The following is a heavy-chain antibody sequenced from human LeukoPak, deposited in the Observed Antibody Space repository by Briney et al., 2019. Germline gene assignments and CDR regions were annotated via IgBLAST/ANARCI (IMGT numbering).Heavy chain of an antibody. CDR2: ISGSGGST. Sequence: GGSLRLSCAASGFTFSSYSMNWVRQAPGKGLEWVSAISGSGGSTYYADSVKGRFTISRDNSKNTLYLQMNSLRAEDTAVYYCANLKHRYSSSWPDYWGQGTLVTVSS. J-gene: IGHJ4*02. V-gene: IGHV3-23*01. CDR3: ANLKHRYSSSWPDY. CDR1: GFTFSSYS. D-gene: IGHD6-13*01.